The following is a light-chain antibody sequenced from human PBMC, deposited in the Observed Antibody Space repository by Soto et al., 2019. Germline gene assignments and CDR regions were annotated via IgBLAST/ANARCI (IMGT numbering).Light chain of an antibody. Sequence: EIVLTQSPATLSLSPVERATLSYMASQIVSSYLAWYRQKPGQAPRLLIYDASSRATGIPDRFTGSGSGTDFTLTITRLEPEDFAVYYCQYYGASPQTFGQGTKVDI. CDR1: QIVSSY. CDR2: DAS. J-gene: IGKJ1*01. CDR3: QYYGASPQT. V-gene: IGKV3-20*01.